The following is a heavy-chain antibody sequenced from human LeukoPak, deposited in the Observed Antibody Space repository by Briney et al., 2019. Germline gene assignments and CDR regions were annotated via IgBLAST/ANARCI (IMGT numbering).Heavy chain of an antibody. CDR1: GFTFDDYG. D-gene: IGHD3-10*01. CDR2: INWNGGST. V-gene: IGHV3-20*04. Sequence: RTGGSLRLSCAASGFTFDDYGMSWVRHAPGKGLEWVSGINWNGGSTGYADSVKGRFTISRDNAKNSLYLQMNSLRAEDTALYYCARDRGLGESYYFDYWGQGTLVTVSS. CDR3: ARDRGLGESYYFDY. J-gene: IGHJ4*02.